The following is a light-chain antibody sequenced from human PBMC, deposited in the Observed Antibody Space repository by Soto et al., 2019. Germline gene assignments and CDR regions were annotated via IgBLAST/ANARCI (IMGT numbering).Light chain of an antibody. CDR3: QQYNEWPLT. CDR1: QSVSTN. V-gene: IGKV3-15*01. Sequence: ETVMTQSPATLSVSPGERATLSCGASQSVSTNLAWYQQKPGQVPRLLIYGASTRASDIPARFSGSGSGTEFTLTISSLQSKDFEVYYCQQYNEWPLTLGGGTKVEIE. CDR2: GAS. J-gene: IGKJ4*01.